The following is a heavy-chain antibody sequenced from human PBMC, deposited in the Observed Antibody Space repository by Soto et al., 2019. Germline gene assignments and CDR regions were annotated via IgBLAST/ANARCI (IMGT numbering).Heavy chain of an antibody. D-gene: IGHD4-17*01. J-gene: IGHJ5*02. Sequence: SETLSLTCTVSGGSISSDIYYWGWIRQPPGQGLEWIGSIYHTGNTFYNPALKSRVTLSVDTSENQFSLKLNSMTAADTAVYFCARHSHEDHGDPNWFDPWGQGTLVTVSS. CDR3: ARHSHEDHGDPNWFDP. CDR1: GGSISSDIYY. V-gene: IGHV4-39*01. CDR2: IYHTGNT.